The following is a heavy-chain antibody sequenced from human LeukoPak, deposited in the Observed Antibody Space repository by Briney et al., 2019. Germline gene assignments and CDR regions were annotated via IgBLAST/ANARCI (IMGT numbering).Heavy chain of an antibody. V-gene: IGHV3-30*18. CDR2: ISYDGSNK. CDR1: GXTFSSYG. D-gene: IGHD4-17*01. CDR3: AKDLYGYGDLNWFDP. J-gene: IGHJ5*02. Sequence: GRSLRLSWAASGXTFSSYGMHWVRQAPGKGLEWVAVISYDGSNKYYADSVKGRFTISRDNSKNTLYLQMNSLRAEDTAVYYCAKDLYGYGDLNWFDPWGQGTLVTVSS.